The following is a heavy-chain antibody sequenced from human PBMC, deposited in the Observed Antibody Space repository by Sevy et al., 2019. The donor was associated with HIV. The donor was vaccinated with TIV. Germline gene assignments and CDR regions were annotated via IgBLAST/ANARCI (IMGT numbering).Heavy chain of an antibody. CDR1: GFTFADYA. D-gene: IGHD3-10*01. CDR2: IGSKAYGGTT. CDR3: ARDRAFMDYYSGSGSFGTFDI. J-gene: IGHJ3*02. Sequence: GGSLRLSCAGSGFTFADYALNWFRQAPGKGLEWVGFIGSKAYGGTTKNAASLKGRFTISRDDSKNTAYLEMSSLKIEDTAVYYCARDRAFMDYYSGSGSFGTFDIWGQGTMVTVSS. V-gene: IGHV3-49*03.